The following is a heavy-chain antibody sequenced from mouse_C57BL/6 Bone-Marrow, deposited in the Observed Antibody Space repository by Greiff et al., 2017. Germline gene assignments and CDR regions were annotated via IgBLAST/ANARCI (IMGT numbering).Heavy chain of an antibody. CDR3: ARRWDAMDY. CDR1: GYTFTSYW. Sequence: QVQLQQPGAELVMPGASVKLSCKASGYTFTSYWMHWVKQRPGQGLEWIGEIDPSDSYTNYNQKFKGKSTLTVDKSSSTAYMQLSSLTSEVSAVYYCARRWDAMDYWGQGTSVTVSS. V-gene: IGHV1-69*01. D-gene: IGHD2-3*01. J-gene: IGHJ4*01. CDR2: IDPSDSYT.